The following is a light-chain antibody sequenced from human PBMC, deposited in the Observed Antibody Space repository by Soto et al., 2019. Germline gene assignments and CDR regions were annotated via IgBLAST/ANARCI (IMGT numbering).Light chain of an antibody. V-gene: IGKV3-20*01. Sequence: EIVLTQSPGTLSLSPGESATLSCRASQTVRNNYLAWYQQKPGQAPRLLIYGSSCRATGIPDRFSGSGSGTDFTLTISKLEPEDFAVYYCQQYGSSPWTFGQGTKVDIK. CDR3: QQYGSSPWT. J-gene: IGKJ1*01. CDR1: QTVRNNY. CDR2: GSS.